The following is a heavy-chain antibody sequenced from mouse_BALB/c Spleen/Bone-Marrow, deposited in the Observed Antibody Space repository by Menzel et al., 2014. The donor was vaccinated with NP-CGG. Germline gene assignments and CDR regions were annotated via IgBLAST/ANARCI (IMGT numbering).Heavy chain of an antibody. Sequence: EVMLVESGGDLVKPGGSLKLSCAASGFTFSSYGMSWGRQTPDKRLEWVATISSGGSNTYSPDSAKGRFTISRDNPKNTLYLQMSRLKSEDTAMYYCARHQRYYAMDYWGQGTPVTVSA. J-gene: IGHJ4*01. CDR2: ISSGGSNT. CDR1: GFTFSSYG. CDR3: ARHQRYYAMDY. V-gene: IGHV5-6*01.